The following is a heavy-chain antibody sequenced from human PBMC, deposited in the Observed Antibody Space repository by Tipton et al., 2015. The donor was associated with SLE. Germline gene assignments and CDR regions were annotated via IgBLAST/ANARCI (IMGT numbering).Heavy chain of an antibody. CDR2: INHSGST. CDR3: ARVRGGSGAFDI. CDR1: GGSFSGYY. Sequence: TLSLTCAVYGGSFSGYYWSWIRQPPGKGLEWIGEINHSGSTNYNPSLKSRVTISVDTSKNQFPLKLSSVTAADTAVYYCARVRGGSGAFDIWGQGTMVTVSS. D-gene: IGHD3-10*01. J-gene: IGHJ3*02. V-gene: IGHV4-34*01.